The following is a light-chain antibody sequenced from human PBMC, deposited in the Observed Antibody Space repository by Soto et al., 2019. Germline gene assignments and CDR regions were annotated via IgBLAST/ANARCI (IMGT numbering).Light chain of an antibody. CDR3: SSYTSSSVV. Sequence: QSALTQPASVSGSPGQSITISCTGTSSDVGGYNYVSWYQQHPGKAPKHMIYEVSNRPSGVSNRLFGSKSGNTASLTISGLQAEDEADYYCSSYTSSSVVVGEGTKLAVL. CDR1: SSDVGGYNY. CDR2: EVS. V-gene: IGLV2-14*01. J-gene: IGLJ2*01.